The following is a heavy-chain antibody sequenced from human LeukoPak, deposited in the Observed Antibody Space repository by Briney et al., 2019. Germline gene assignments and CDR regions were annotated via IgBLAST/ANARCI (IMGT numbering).Heavy chain of an antibody. D-gene: IGHD5-18*01. CDR3: ARRGYSYGYSDWFDP. CDR2: IIPIFGTA. V-gene: IGHV1-69*13. J-gene: IGHJ5*02. CDR1: GGTFSSYA. Sequence: EASVKVSCKASGGTFSSYAISWVRQAPGQGLEWMGGIIPIFGTANYAQKFQGRVTITADESTSTAYMELSSLRSEDTAVYYCARRGYSYGYSDWFDPWGQGTLVTASS.